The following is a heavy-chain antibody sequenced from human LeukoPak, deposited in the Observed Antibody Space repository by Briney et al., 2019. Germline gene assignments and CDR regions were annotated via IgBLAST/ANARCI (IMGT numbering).Heavy chain of an antibody. Sequence: GASVTVSCKASGYTFTIYGISWVRQAPGQGLEWMGCISAYNGNTNYAQKLQGRVTMTTDTSTSTAYIELGSLRSDDRAVEYCAIRISAGGIDYWGQGTLVTVSS. D-gene: IGHD6-13*01. CDR2: ISAYNGNT. CDR3: AIRISAGGIDY. J-gene: IGHJ4*02. V-gene: IGHV1-18*01. CDR1: GYTFTIYG.